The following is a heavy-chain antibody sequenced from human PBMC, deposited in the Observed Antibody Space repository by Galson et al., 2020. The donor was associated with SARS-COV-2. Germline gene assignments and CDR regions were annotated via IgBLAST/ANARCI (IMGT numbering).Heavy chain of an antibody. CDR3: AGELLGVDY. CDR1: GFTFSSYA. V-gene: IGHV3-30*01. J-gene: IGHJ4*02. CDR2: ISYDGSNK. D-gene: IGHD7-27*01. Sequence: GESLKMSCAASGFTFSSYAMHWVRQAPGKGLEWVAVISYDGSNKYYADSVKGRFTISGDNSKNTLYLQMNSLRAEDTAVYYCAGELLGVDYWGQGTLVTVSS.